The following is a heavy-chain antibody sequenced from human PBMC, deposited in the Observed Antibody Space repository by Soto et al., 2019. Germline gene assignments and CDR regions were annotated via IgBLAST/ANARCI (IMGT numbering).Heavy chain of an antibody. V-gene: IGHV3-13*01. CDR2: IGTAGDT. Sequence: GGSLRLSCEASGFTFSGFDMHWVHQPTGKGLEWVSSIGTAGDTYYAVSVKGRFTISRDNAKNSLSLQMNSLRAGDMAVYFCAKSQEIGTHFFDSWGQGTQVTVSS. CDR1: GFTFSGFD. J-gene: IGHJ4*02. D-gene: IGHD6-13*01. CDR3: AKSQEIGTHFFDS.